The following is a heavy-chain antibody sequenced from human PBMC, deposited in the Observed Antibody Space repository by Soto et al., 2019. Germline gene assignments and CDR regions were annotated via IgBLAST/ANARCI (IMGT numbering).Heavy chain of an antibody. CDR1: GFTFSSYG. V-gene: IGHV3-33*01. CDR2: IWYDGSNK. Sequence: GGSLRLSCAASGFTFSSYGMHWVRQAPGKGLECVAVIWYDGSNKYYADSVKGRFTISRDNSKNTLYLQMNSLRAEDTAVYYCARDMDPMAPGGYDYWGQGTLVTVSS. CDR3: ARDMDPMAPGGYDY. D-gene: IGHD2-2*03. J-gene: IGHJ4*02.